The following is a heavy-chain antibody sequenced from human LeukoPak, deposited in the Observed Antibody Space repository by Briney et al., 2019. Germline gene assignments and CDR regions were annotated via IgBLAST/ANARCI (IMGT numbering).Heavy chain of an antibody. CDR1: GGTFSSYA. CDR2: IIPIFGTA. V-gene: IGHV1-69*05. Sequence: SVKVSCKASGGTFSSYAISWVRQAPGQGLEWMGRIIPIFGTANYAQKFQGRVTITTDESTSTAYMELSSLGSEDTAVYYCARHRANYYDSSGYFSPFDYWGQGTLVTVSS. CDR3: ARHRANYYDSSGYFSPFDY. J-gene: IGHJ4*02. D-gene: IGHD3-22*01.